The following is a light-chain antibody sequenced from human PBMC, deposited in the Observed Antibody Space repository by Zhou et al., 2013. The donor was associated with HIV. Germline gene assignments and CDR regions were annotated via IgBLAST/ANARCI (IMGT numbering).Light chain of an antibody. V-gene: IGKV3-20*01. Sequence: EIVLTQSPGTLSLSPGERATLSCGASQSVDSSYLAWYQHKPGQAPRLLIYGASNRATGIPDRFSGSGSGTDFTLTISRLEPEDFAVYYCQQYGSSPKYTFGQGTKLEIK. CDR2: GAS. J-gene: IGKJ2*01. CDR1: QSVDSSY. CDR3: QQYGSSPKYT.